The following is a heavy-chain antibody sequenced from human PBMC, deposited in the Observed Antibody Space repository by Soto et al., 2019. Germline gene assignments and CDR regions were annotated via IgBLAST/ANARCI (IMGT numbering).Heavy chain of an antibody. CDR3: AGHPSSSNDY. D-gene: IGHD6-13*01. CDR1: GFTFSNYA. J-gene: IGHJ4*02. CDR2: IRGSGGST. V-gene: IGHV3-23*01. Sequence: PGGSLRLSCAASGFTFSNYAMTWVRQAPGKGLEWVSGIRGSGGSTYYADSVKGRFTISRDNSKNTLYLQMNSLRAEDTAVYYCAGHPSSSNDYWGQGTLVTVSS.